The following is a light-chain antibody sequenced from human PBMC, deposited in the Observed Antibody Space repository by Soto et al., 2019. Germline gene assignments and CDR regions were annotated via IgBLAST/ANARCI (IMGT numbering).Light chain of an antibody. CDR2: KAS. CDR1: QTISSW. CDR3: QQCGSSPWT. V-gene: IGKV1-5*03. J-gene: IGKJ1*01. Sequence: DIQMTQSPSTLSGSVGDRVTITCRASQTISSWLAWYQQKPGKAPKLLIYKASTLKSGVPSRFSGSGSGTEFTLTISSLQPEDFAVYYCQQCGSSPWTFGQGTKVDIK.